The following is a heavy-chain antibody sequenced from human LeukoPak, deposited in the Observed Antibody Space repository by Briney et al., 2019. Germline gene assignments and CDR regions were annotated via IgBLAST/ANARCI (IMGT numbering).Heavy chain of an antibody. Sequence: SVKVSCKASGGTFSSYAISWVRQAPGQGLEWMGRIIPILGIANYAQKLQGRVTMTTDTSTSTAYMELRSLRSDDTAVYYCARDRYSSGWYLGPYFDYWGQGTLVTVSS. CDR2: IIPILGIA. J-gene: IGHJ4*02. CDR1: GGTFSSYA. D-gene: IGHD6-19*01. CDR3: ARDRYSSGWYLGPYFDY. V-gene: IGHV1-69*04.